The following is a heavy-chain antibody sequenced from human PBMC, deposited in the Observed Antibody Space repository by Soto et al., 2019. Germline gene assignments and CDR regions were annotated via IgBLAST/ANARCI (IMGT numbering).Heavy chain of an antibody. Sequence: GGSLRLSCKVSGFRFSIYWMSLVRQAPGKGLEWVASIKQDESEKYYVDSVKGRFTISRDNVDDSVFLHMNSLSAEDTAVYFCVRDGWFDYVNWGQGNXVTVSS. CDR1: GFRFSIYW. CDR2: IKQDESEK. CDR3: VRDGWFDYVN. V-gene: IGHV3-7*01. J-gene: IGHJ4*02. D-gene: IGHD3-16*01.